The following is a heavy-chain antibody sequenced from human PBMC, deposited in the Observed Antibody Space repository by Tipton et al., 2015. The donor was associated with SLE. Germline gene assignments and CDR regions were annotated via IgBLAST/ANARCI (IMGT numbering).Heavy chain of an antibody. CDR1: GFTFSTHA. D-gene: IGHD4/OR15-4a*01. J-gene: IGHJ4*02. Sequence: SLRLSCAASGFTFSTHAMNWVRQAPGKGLEWVSIIYGGGSITYYADSVKGRFTISRDNSRNTLYLQMNSLRAEDTAVYYCAKERVPTAKEMDCWGQGTLVTVSS. CDR2: IYGGGSIT. CDR3: AKERVPTAKEMDC. V-gene: IGHV3-23*03.